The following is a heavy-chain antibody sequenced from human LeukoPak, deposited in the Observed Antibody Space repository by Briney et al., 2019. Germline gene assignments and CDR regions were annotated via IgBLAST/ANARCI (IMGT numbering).Heavy chain of an antibody. J-gene: IGHJ5*02. CDR3: ARLRRQHCTNGVCYTGGNWFDP. V-gene: IGHV1-18*01. D-gene: IGHD2-8*01. CDR2: ISAYNGNT. Sequence: ASVKVSCKASGYTFTSYGISWVRQAPGQGLEWMGWISAYNGNTNYAQELQGRVTMTTDTSTSTAYMELRSLRSDDTAVYYCARLRRQHCTNGVCYTGGNWFDPWGQGTLVTVSS. CDR1: GYTFTSYG.